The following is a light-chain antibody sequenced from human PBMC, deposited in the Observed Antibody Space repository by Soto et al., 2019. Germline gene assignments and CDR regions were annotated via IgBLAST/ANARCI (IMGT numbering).Light chain of an antibody. CDR3: QHRNNRPFS. CDR2: DAS. V-gene: IGKV3-11*01. Sequence: EIFLTQAPSTRGFSPVAIATLSCRASQSVNNYLAWYQQRPGQAPRLLIYDASYRATGIPARFSGSGSGTDFTLTISSLEPEDFAVYYCQHRNNRPFSFGPGTKVDIK. CDR1: QSVNNY. J-gene: IGKJ3*01.